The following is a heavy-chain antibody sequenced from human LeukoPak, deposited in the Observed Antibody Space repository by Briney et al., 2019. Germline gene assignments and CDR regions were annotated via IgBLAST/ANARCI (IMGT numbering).Heavy chain of an antibody. J-gene: IGHJ4*02. Sequence: ASVKVSCKASGYNFSGYYMHWVRQAPGQGLEWMGRINPNSGGTNYAQKFQGRVTMTRDTSISTAYMELTRLTSDDTAVYYCARERAVQGYCSGGRCYISDYWGQGTLVTVSS. CDR1: GYNFSGYY. CDR2: INPNSGGT. D-gene: IGHD2-15*01. V-gene: IGHV1-2*06. CDR3: ARERAVQGYCSGGRCYISDY.